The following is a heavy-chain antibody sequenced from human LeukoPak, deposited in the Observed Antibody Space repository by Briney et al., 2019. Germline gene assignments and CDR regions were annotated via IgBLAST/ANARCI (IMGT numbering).Heavy chain of an antibody. CDR2: IIPILGVA. V-gene: IGHV1-69*04. J-gene: IGHJ6*03. CDR3: ARDGYYYGSGPSRTYYYYYYMDV. D-gene: IGHD3-10*01. Sequence: ASVKVSCKASGGTFSSYAISWVRQAPGQGLEWMGRIIPILGVANYAQKFQGRVTITADESTSTAYMELSSLRSEDTAVYYCARDGYYYGSGPSRTYYYYYYMDVWGKGTTVTVSS. CDR1: GGTFSSYA.